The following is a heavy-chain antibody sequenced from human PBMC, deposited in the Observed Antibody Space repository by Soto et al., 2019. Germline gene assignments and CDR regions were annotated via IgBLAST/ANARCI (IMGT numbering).Heavy chain of an antibody. CDR3: ARHRRANQIEETWFDT. V-gene: IGHV4-39*07. J-gene: IGHJ5*02. Sequence: QLQESGPGLMKPSETLSLTCTVSGASISSPSYYWAWIRQPPGKGLEWIGSFDYSGSTYYNPSVEGRVTREVDTSSNQVSLKLTSVAVDHTAMYFCARHRRANQIEETWFDTGGQGTLVTVSS. CDR2: FDYSGST. CDR1: GASISSPSYY.